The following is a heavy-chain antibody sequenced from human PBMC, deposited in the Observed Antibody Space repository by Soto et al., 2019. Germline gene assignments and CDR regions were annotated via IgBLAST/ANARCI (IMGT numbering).Heavy chain of an antibody. J-gene: IGHJ6*02. CDR1: GFTFSSYS. Sequence: GGSLRLSCAASGFTFSSYSMNWVRQAPGKGLEWVSVISSSSSTIYYADSVKGRFTISRDNSKNTLYLQMNSLRAEDTAVYYCWYSSSWYPRRPPRYYGMDVWGQGTTVTVSS. CDR2: ISSSSSTI. V-gene: IGHV3-48*01. CDR3: WYSSSWYPRRPPRYYGMDV. D-gene: IGHD6-13*01.